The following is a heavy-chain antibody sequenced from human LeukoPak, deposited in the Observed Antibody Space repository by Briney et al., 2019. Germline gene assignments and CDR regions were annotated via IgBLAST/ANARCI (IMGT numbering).Heavy chain of an antibody. Sequence: GGSLRLSCAASGFTFSSYWMTWVRQAPGKGLEWVANIKRDGSEKYYVDSVKGRFTIARDNTKNSLYLQMNGLRAEDTAVFYCARGLRIVVAFGGVIVDYWGQGTLVTVSS. CDR3: ARGLRIVVAFGGVIVDY. V-gene: IGHV3-7*03. CDR1: GFTFSSYW. J-gene: IGHJ4*02. D-gene: IGHD3-16*01. CDR2: IKRDGSEK.